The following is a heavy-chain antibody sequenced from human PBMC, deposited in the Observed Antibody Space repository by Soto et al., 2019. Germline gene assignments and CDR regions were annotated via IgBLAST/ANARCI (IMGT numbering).Heavy chain of an antibody. CDR1: GGTFSSYT. J-gene: IGHJ5*02. CDR2: IIPILGIA. V-gene: IGHV1-69*08. D-gene: IGHD5-18*01. Sequence: QVQLVQSGAAVKKPGSSVKVSCKASGGTFSSYTISWVRQAPGQGLEWMGRIIPILGIANYAQKFQGRVTITADKSTSTAYMELSSLRSEDTAVYYCAGDRIQLWYGWFDPWGQGTLVTVSS. CDR3: AGDRIQLWYGWFDP.